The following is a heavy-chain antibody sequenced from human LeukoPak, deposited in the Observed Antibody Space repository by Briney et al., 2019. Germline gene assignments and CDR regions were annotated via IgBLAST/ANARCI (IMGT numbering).Heavy chain of an antibody. CDR3: ARVGNWLDP. CDR1: GGSVSSGSYY. CDR2: IYYSGST. J-gene: IGHJ5*02. Sequence: SETLSLTCTVSGGSVSSGSYYWSWIRQPPGKGLEWIGYIYYSGSTNYNPSLKSRVTISVDTSKNQFSLKLSSVTAADTAVYYCARVGNWLDPWGQGTLVTVSS. D-gene: IGHD3-16*01. V-gene: IGHV4-61*01.